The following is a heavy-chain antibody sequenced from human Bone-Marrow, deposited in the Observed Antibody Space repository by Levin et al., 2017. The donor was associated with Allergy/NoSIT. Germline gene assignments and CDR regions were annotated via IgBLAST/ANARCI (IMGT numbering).Heavy chain of an antibody. Sequence: PGGSLRLSCVASGFTFRHYTMNWVRQAPGKGLEWVSCITSSGDSTYYADSVKGRFTISRDNAKNSLYLQLNRLRDEDTAMYYCARGPGRGYYDSSGYSGDHWGQGTLVTASS. CDR1: GFTFRHYT. V-gene: IGHV3-48*02. CDR2: ITSSGDST. CDR3: ARGPGRGYYDSSGYSGDH. D-gene: IGHD3-22*01. J-gene: IGHJ4*02.